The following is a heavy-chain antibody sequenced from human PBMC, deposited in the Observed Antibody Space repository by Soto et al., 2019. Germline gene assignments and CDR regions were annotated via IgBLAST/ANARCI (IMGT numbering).Heavy chain of an antibody. CDR3: AREVRQLRYYGMDV. V-gene: IGHV4-38-2*02. Sequence: SETLSLTCAVSGYSISSGYYWGWIRQPPGKGLEWIGSIYHSGSTYYNPSLKSRVTISVDTSKNQFSLKLSSVTAADTAVYYCAREVRQLRYYGMDVWGQGTTVTVSS. CDR2: IYHSGST. J-gene: IGHJ6*02. CDR1: GYSISSGYY. D-gene: IGHD1-26*01.